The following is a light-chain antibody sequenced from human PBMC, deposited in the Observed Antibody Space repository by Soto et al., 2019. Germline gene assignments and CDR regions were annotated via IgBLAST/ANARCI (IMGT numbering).Light chain of an antibody. Sequence: QSVLAQPPSASLSPGQSVTISCTGTSSDVGGYNYVSWYQQRPGKAPQLILYEVTKRPSGVPGRFSGSKSGNTASLTVSGLQAEDEADYYCNSYAGSNIYVFGTGTRSPS. CDR3: NSYAGSNIYV. V-gene: IGLV2-8*01. CDR1: SSDVGGYNY. J-gene: IGLJ1*01. CDR2: EVT.